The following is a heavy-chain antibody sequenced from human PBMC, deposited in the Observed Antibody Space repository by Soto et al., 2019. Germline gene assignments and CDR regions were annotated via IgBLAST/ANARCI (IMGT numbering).Heavy chain of an antibody. J-gene: IGHJ4*02. D-gene: IGHD6-19*01. Sequence: ETLSLTCTVPGGSISGHYWIWILQSPGKVLEWVGYIFYSGSTNYNPSLKSRVTLSADTSKNQFSLRLSSVTAADTAVYYCARVGSRGWSQEYWGQGSLVTVSS. V-gene: IGHV4-59*11. CDR3: ARVGSRGWSQEY. CDR2: IFYSGST. CDR1: GGSISGHY.